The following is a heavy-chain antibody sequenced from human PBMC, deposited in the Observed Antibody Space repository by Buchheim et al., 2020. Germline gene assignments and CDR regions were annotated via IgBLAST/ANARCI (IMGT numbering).Heavy chain of an antibody. Sequence: EVFLVESGGGLVQPGGSLRLSCAASGFTFSGYEMNWVRQAPGKGLECIAYISASGGSTYYVDSVRGRFTISRDNAKNSLYLQMNSRRVEDTAVYYCATDPHYPAGSYWGRGTL. CDR2: ISASGGST. J-gene: IGHJ1*01. CDR1: GFTFSGYE. D-gene: IGHD3-10*01. V-gene: IGHV3-48*03. CDR3: ATDPHYPAGSY.